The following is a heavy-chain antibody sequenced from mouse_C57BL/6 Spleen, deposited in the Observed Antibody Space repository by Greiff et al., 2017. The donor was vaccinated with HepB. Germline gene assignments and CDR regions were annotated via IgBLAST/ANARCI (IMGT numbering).Heavy chain of an antibody. D-gene: IGHD3-3*01. CDR3: ARCRDESYYFDY. CDR2: IYPGDGDT. Sequence: QVQLKQSGAELVKPGASVKISCKASGYAFSSYWMNWVKQRPGKGLEWIGQIYPGDGDTTSNGKFKGKATLTADKSSSTAYRQRSSLTSEDSAVYFCARCRDESYYFDYWGQGTTLTVSS. CDR1: GYAFSSYW. J-gene: IGHJ2*01. V-gene: IGHV1-80*01.